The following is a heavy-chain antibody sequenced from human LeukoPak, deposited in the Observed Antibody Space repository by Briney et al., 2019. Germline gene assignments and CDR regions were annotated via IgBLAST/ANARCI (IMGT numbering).Heavy chain of an antibody. D-gene: IGHD3-22*01. CDR3: AREYFYDSTGQRGSGY. CDR1: GFTFSDYY. CDR2: ISSSGSTI. V-gene: IGHV3-11*04. Sequence: GGSLRLSCAASGFTFSDYYMSWIRQAPGEGLEWVSYISSSGSTIYYADSVKGRFTISRDNANNSLYLQMNGLRAEDTAVYYCAREYFYDSTGQRGSGYWGQGTLVTVSS. J-gene: IGHJ4*02.